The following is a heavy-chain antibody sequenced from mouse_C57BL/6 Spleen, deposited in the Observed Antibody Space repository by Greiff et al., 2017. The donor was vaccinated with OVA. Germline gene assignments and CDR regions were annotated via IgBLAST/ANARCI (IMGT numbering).Heavy chain of an antibody. J-gene: IGHJ4*01. CDR1: GYTFTSYW. Sequence: VQLQQPGAELVKPGASVKLSCKASGYTFTSYWMQWVKQRPGQGLEWIGEIDPSDSYTNYNQKFKGKATLTVDTSSSTANMQISSLTSEDSAVYYCARRGSPYYAMDYWGKGTTVTVSS. V-gene: IGHV1-50*01. CDR2: IDPSDSYT. CDR3: ARRGSPYYAMDY.